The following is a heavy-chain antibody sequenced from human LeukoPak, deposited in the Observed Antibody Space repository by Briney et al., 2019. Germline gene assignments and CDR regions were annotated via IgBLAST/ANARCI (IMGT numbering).Heavy chain of an antibody. CDR2: IWYDGSNK. D-gene: IGHD3-3*01. J-gene: IGHJ4*02. V-gene: IGHV3-33*06. CDR3: AKEGRDFRIGYPYYFDY. Sequence: PGGSLRLSCAASGFTFNSYGMHWVRQAPGKGLEWVAVIWYDGSNKYYADSVKGRFTISRDNSKNTLYLQINSLRAEDTAVYYCAKEGRDFRIGYPYYFDYWGQGTLVTGSS. CDR1: GFTFNSYG.